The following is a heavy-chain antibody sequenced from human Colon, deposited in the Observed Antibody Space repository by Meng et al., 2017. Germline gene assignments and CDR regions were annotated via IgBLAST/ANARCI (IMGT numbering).Heavy chain of an antibody. CDR3: VRISSLVTTL. V-gene: IGHV3-66*01. Sequence: AQLVWSGGGLAQPGGSLSLSCAVSGPTVSSNSMDWVRQAPGKGLEWVSVMYSIGDTDYADSVKGRFTISRDNAKNMLYLQLNSLRAEDTAMYYCVRISSLVTTLWGQGTLVTVSS. D-gene: IGHD1-14*01. CDR2: MYSIGDT. CDR1: GPTVSSNS. J-gene: IGHJ4*02.